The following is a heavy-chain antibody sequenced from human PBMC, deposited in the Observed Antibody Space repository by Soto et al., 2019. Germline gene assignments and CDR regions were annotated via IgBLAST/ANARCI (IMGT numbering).Heavy chain of an antibody. CDR3: ARDRTETDY. CDR2: ISYDGSNK. J-gene: IGHJ4*02. CDR1: GFTFSSYA. Sequence: GGSLRLSCAASGFTFSSYAMHWVRQAPGKGLEWVAVISYDGSNKYYADSVKGRFTISRDNAKNSLYLQMNSLRAEDTAVYYCARDRTETDYWGQGTLVTVSS. V-gene: IGHV3-30-3*01.